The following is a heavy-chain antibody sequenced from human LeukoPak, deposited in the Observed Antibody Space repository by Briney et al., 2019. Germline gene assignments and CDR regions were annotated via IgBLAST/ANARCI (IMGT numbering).Heavy chain of an antibody. Sequence: GGSLRLSCVGSGFIFSSYSMNWVRQAPGKGLEWVSYISSTGSTIYYTDSVKGRFTSSRDNAKNSLYLQMDSLRAEDTAVYYCAKGGGYYASGSSYWGQGTLVTVSS. CDR2: ISSTGSTI. D-gene: IGHD3-10*01. CDR3: AKGGGYYASGSSY. CDR1: GFIFSSYS. V-gene: IGHV3-48*04. J-gene: IGHJ4*02.